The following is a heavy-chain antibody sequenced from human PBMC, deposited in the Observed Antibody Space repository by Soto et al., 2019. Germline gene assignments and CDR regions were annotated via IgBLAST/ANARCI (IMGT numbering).Heavy chain of an antibody. J-gene: IGHJ6*02. V-gene: IGHV4-31*03. Sequence: SETLSLTCTVSGGSISSGGYYWSWIRQHPGKGLEWIGYIYYSGSTYYNPSLKSRVTISVDTSKNQFSLKLSSVTAADTAVYYCASLSIAARPYYYYGMDVWGQGTTVTVSS. CDR3: ASLSIAARPYYYYGMDV. D-gene: IGHD6-6*01. CDR2: IYYSGST. CDR1: GGSISSGGYY.